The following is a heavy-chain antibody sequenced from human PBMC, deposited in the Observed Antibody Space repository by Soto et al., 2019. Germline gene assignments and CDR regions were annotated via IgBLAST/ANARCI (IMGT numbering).Heavy chain of an antibody. D-gene: IGHD1-26*01. CDR2: IYYSGST. Sequence: SETLSLTCTVSGGSISSYYWSWIRQPPGKGLEWIGYIYYSGSTNYNPSLKSRVTISVDTSKNQFSLKLSSVTAADTAVYYCTRGFFGATGAFDIWGQGTMVTVS. CDR3: TRGFFGATGAFDI. CDR1: GGSISSYY. J-gene: IGHJ3*02. V-gene: IGHV4-59*01.